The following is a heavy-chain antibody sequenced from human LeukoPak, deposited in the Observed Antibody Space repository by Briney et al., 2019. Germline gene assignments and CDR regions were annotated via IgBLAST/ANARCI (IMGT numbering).Heavy chain of an antibody. CDR3: ARTPSSSLYYFDY. Sequence: GASLQISCKGSGYSFTSYWIGWVRPLPGKGLEWMGIIYPGDSDTRYSPSFQGQVTISADKSISTAYLQWSSLKASDTAMYYCARTPSSSLYYFDYWGQGTLVTVSS. D-gene: IGHD6-6*01. CDR1: GYSFTSYW. J-gene: IGHJ4*02. V-gene: IGHV5-51*01. CDR2: IYPGDSDT.